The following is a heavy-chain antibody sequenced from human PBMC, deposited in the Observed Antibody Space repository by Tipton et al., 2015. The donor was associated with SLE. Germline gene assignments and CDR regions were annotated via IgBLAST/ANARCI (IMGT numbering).Heavy chain of an antibody. V-gene: IGHV3-9*01. CDR2: ISWNSGNA. Sequence: RSLRLSCAASGITFDDYAMHWVRQAPGKGLEWVSGISWNSGNADYAGSVKGRFTISRDNAKNSLHLQMNSLRPEDTALYYCAKDIERHYDTSGSSFDYWGRGTLVAVSS. J-gene: IGHJ4*02. CDR1: GITFDDYA. D-gene: IGHD3-22*01. CDR3: AKDIERHYDTSGSSFDY.